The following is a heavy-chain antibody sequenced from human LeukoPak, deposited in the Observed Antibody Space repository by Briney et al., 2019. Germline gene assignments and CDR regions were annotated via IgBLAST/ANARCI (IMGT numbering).Heavy chain of an antibody. J-gene: IGHJ5*01. D-gene: IGHD2-2*01. V-gene: IGHV4-38-2*01. CDR1: GYSIISGYY. CDR3: ARHKSYCTSSTCYYIDS. Sequence: SETLSLTCGVSGYSIISGYYCGWIRQPPGKGLEWIGNMYHSGSTDYNPSLKSRVTISIDTSKNQFSLNLRSVTAADTAVYYCARHKSYCTSSTCYYIDSWGQGTLVTVSS. CDR2: MYHSGST.